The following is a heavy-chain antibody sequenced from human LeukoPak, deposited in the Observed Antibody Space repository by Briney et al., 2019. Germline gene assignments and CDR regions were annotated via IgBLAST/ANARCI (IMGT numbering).Heavy chain of an antibody. CDR2: IYYSGST. J-gene: IGHJ1*01. CDR1: GGSISSYY. Sequence: SETLSLTCTVSGGSISSYYWSWVRQPPGKGLEWIGYIYYSGSTNYNPSLKSRVTISVDTSKNQFSLKLSSVTAADTAVYYCARGDYYYDSSGYDIAEYFQHWGQGTLVTVSS. CDR3: ARGDYYYDSSGYDIAEYFQH. V-gene: IGHV4-59*01. D-gene: IGHD3-22*01.